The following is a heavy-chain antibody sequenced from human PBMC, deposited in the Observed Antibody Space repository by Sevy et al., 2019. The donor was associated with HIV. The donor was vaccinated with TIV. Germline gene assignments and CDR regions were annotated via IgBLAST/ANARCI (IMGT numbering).Heavy chain of an antibody. CDR3: ARDRQGYYMDV. J-gene: IGHJ6*03. CDR2: ISYDGSNK. V-gene: IGHV3-30-3*01. CDR1: GFTFSSYA. Sequence: GGSLRLSCAASGFTFSSYAMHWVRQAPGKGLEWVAVISYDGSNKYYADSVKGRFTISRDNSKNTLYLQMNSLRAEDTAVYYCARDRQGYYMDVWCKGTTVTVSS.